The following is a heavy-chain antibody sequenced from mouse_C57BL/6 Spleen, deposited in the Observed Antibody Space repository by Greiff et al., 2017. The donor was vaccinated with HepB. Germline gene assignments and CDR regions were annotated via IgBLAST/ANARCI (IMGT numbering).Heavy chain of an antibody. V-gene: IGHV1-64*01. CDR2: IHPNSGST. D-gene: IGHD4-1*01. CDR1: GYTFTSYW. J-gene: IGHJ4*01. Sequence: QVQLQQPGAELVKPGASVKLSCKASGYTFTSYWMHWVKQRPGQGLEWMGMIHPNSGSTNYNEKFKSKATLTVDKSSSTAYMQLSSLTSEDSAVYYCARASYWEHYAMDYWGQGTSVTVSS. CDR3: ARASYWEHYAMDY.